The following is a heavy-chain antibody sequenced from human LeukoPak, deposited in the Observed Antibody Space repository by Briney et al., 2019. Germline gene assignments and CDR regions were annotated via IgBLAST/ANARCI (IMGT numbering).Heavy chain of an antibody. CDR2: IKQDGSEK. D-gene: IGHD5-18*01. Sequence: GGSLRLSCAASGFSFSRYWMSWVRQAPGKGLEWVANIKQDGSEKYYVDSVKGRFTISRDSAKTSLYLQMISLRAEDTAVYYCARHLSGVTGYTYGRGIDYWGQGTLVTVSS. CDR3: ARHLSGVTGYTYGRGIDY. CDR1: GFSFSRYW. V-gene: IGHV3-7*01. J-gene: IGHJ4*02.